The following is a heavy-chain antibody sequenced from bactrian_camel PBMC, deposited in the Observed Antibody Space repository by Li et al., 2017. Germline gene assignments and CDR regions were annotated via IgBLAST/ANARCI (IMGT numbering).Heavy chain of an antibody. Sequence: DVQLVESGGGSGQTGGFLTLSCAAPGYTYSSYCMAWFHQSPGKEREGLAAISSAGSADYADSVKGRFTISEDNERNTLYLQMNSLKAEDTAMYYCATRRYCTSISPAAFGNWGQGTQVTVS. CDR1: GYTYSSYC. V-gene: IGHV3S67*01. J-gene: IGHJ4*01. CDR3: ATRRYCTSISPAAFGN. CDR2: ISSAGSA. D-gene: IGHD1*01.